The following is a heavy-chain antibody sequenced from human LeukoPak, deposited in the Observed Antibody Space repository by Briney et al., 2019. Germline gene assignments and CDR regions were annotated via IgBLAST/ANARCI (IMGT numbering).Heavy chain of an antibody. Sequence: SETLYLTCTVSGGSISSYYWSWTRQPPGKGPEWIGYIYYSGSTNYNPSLKSRVTISVDTSKNQFSLKLSSVTAADTAVYYCAREVTDRDYFDYWGQGTLVTVSS. V-gene: IGHV4-59*01. CDR3: AREVTDRDYFDY. J-gene: IGHJ4*02. CDR2: IYYSGST. CDR1: GGSISSYY.